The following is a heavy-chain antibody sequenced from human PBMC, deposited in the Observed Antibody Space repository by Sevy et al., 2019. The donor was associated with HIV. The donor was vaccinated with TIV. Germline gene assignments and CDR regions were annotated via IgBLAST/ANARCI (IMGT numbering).Heavy chain of an antibody. V-gene: IGHV3-53*01. CDR2: IYSGGST. J-gene: IGHJ6*02. CDR1: EFIVSNNY. Sequence: GGSLRLSCAASEFIVSNNYMSWVRQPPGKGLEWVSVIYSGGSTYYADSVKGRFTIFRDTSKNTLFLQMNGLRVEDTAVYYCARHSPYYYDSGGYSNPHGYYGLDVWGLGTTVTVSS. CDR3: ARHSPYYYDSGGYSNPHGYYGLDV. D-gene: IGHD3-22*01.